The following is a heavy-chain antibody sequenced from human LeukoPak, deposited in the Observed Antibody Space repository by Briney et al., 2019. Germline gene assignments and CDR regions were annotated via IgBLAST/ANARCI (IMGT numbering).Heavy chain of an antibody. CDR1: GGSISSSGYF. CDR2: IFYGGGT. D-gene: IGHD2/OR15-2a*01. V-gene: IGHV4-39*01. J-gene: IGHJ4*02. Sequence: SETLSLTCTVSGGSISSSGYFWGWIRQPPEKGLEWIGTIFYGGGTYYNPSLRSRVTISVDTSKNQFSLNLSSVTAADTAVYYCVTRRPSMAFGYWGQGTLVTVSS. CDR3: VTRRPSMAFGY.